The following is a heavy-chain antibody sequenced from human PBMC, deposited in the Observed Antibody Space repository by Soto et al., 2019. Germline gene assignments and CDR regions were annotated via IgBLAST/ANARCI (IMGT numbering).Heavy chain of an antibody. CDR2: IYWDDDK. V-gene: IGHV2-5*02. Sequence: QITLNESGPTQVKPRQTLTLTCTFSGFSLTTSGVGVGSIRQSPGKAPEWLALIYWDDDKRYSPSLKSRRTITKDTSKNQVVLTMADLDPADTATYYCAHRVLRTVFGLVTTTAIYFDFWGQGTPVAVSS. CDR3: AHRVLRTVFGLVTTTAIYFDF. J-gene: IGHJ4*02. CDR1: GFSLTTSGVG. D-gene: IGHD3-3*01.